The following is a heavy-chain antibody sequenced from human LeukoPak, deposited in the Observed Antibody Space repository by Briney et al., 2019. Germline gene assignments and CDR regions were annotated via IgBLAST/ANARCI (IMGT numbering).Heavy chain of an antibody. CDR3: ARDGGGNYYFDY. CDR2: ITWNSRVK. Sequence: GGSLRLSCAASGFTFDNFAMHWVRQAPGKGLEWVSGITWNSRVKTYTPSVKGRFTISRDNSKNTMYLQMHSLRAEDTAVYYCARDGGGNYYFDYWGQGTLVTVSS. V-gene: IGHV3-9*01. J-gene: IGHJ4*02. CDR1: GFTFDNFA. D-gene: IGHD4-23*01.